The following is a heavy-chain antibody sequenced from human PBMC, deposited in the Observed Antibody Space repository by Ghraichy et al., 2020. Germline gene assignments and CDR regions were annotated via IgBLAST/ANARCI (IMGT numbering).Heavy chain of an antibody. CDR1: GFTFDDYA. CDR2: ISWNSGSI. Sequence: GGSLRLSCAASGFTFDDYAMHWVRQAPGKGLEWVSGISWNSGSIGYADSVKGRFTISRDNAKNSLYLQMNSLRAEDTALYYCAKDVYYDSSGYYLPPAPFDYWGQGTLVTVSS. J-gene: IGHJ4*02. D-gene: IGHD3-22*01. V-gene: IGHV3-9*01. CDR3: AKDVYYDSSGYYLPPAPFDY.